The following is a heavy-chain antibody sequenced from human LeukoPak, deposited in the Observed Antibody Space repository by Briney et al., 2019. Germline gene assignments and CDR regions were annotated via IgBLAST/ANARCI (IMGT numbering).Heavy chain of an antibody. J-gene: IGHJ6*02. CDR3: ASNCLGNAYNYYGMDV. CDR1: RYAFANYS. CDR2: ISAFNGNT. D-gene: IGHD2-21*01. V-gene: IGHV1-18*01. Sequence: ASVKVSCTASRYAFANYSFTWVRQAPGQGLEWMGCISAFNGNTNYAQKLQGRVTVTTDTSTSTAYMELRSLRPNDTAVYYCASNCLGNAYNYYGMDVWGQGTTVTVSS.